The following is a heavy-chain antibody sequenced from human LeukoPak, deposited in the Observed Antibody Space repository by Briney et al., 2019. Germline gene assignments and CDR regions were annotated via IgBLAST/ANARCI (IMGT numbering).Heavy chain of an antibody. D-gene: IGHD2-15*01. CDR2: IYYSGST. J-gene: IGHJ5*02. CDR3: AREVVVAAPWFDP. Sequence: SETLSLTCTVSGGSISSYYWSWIRQPPGKGLEWIGSIYYSGSTYYNPSLKSRVTISVDTSKNQFSLKLSSVTAADTAVYYCAREVVVAAPWFDPWGQGTLVTVSS. CDR1: GGSISSYY. V-gene: IGHV4-59*12.